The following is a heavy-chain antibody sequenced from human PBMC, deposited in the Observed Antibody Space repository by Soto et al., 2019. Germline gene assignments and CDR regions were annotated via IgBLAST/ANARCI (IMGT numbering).Heavy chain of an antibody. J-gene: IGHJ4*02. D-gene: IGHD3-22*01. CDR2: IIPLSGTT. Sequence: SVKVSCKTSGGTFSNHAISWVRQAPGQGPEWMGGIIPLSGTTNYVQKFQGRVTITADESMTTAYMELSNRRYEDTAVYYCARGPDRSGFYLFDYWGQGTLVTVSS. CDR1: GGTFSNHA. CDR3: ARGPDRSGFYLFDY. V-gene: IGHV1-69*13.